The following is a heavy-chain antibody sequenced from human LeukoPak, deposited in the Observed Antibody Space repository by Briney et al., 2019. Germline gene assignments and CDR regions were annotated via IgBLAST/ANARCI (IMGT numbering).Heavy chain of an antibody. V-gene: IGHV3-23*01. CDR3: AKDIAMVRGVKDYYYGLDV. Sequence: GGSLRLSCAASGFPFSTYAMNWVRQAPGRGLEWVSTISGSGGNTFYADSVKGRFSTSRDNSRNTLHLQMNSLRPEDTAVYYCAKDIAMVRGVKDYYYGLDVWGQGTTVTVSS. J-gene: IGHJ6*02. D-gene: IGHD3-10*01. CDR1: GFPFSTYA. CDR2: ISGSGGNT.